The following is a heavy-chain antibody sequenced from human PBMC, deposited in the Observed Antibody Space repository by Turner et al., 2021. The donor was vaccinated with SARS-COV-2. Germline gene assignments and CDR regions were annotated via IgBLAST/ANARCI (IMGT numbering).Heavy chain of an antibody. J-gene: IGHJ4*02. CDR2: ISGSGDTT. Sequence: VQLLESGGGLVQPGGSLRLSCAASGFTFSGYAMCWVRQAPGKGLEWVSGISGSGDTTYYADSVKGRFTISRDNSKNTMYLQMNSLRAEDTAVYYCAKDRIVGATMGASRDWGQGSLVTVSS. V-gene: IGHV3-23*01. D-gene: IGHD1-26*01. CDR1: GFTFSGYA. CDR3: AKDRIVGATMGASRD.